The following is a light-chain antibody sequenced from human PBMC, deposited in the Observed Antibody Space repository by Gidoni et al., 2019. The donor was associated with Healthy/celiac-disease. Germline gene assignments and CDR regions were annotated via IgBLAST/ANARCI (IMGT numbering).Light chain of an antibody. V-gene: IGLV6-57*04. CDR1: SGSIASNY. CDR2: EDN. Sequence: NFMLTQPHPVSESPGKTVTISCTRSSGSIASNYVQWYQQRPGSAPTTVLYEDNQRPSGVPDRFSGSIDSSSNSASLTISGLKTEDEADYYCQSYDSSNQVFGGGTKLTVL. J-gene: IGLJ2*01. CDR3: QSYDSSNQV.